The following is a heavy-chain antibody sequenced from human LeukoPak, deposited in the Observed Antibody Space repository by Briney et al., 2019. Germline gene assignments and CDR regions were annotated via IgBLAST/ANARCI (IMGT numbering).Heavy chain of an antibody. CDR1: GGSISSYY. V-gene: IGHV4-59*12. D-gene: IGHD5-18*01. CDR2: IYYSGST. J-gene: IGHJ4*02. CDR3: ARSRVGYSYVFDY. Sequence: PSETLSLTCTVSGGSISSYYWSWIRQPPGKGLEWIGYIYYSGSTYYNPSLKSRVTISVDTSKNQFSLKLSSVTAADTAVYYCARSRVGYSYVFDYWGQGTLVTVSS.